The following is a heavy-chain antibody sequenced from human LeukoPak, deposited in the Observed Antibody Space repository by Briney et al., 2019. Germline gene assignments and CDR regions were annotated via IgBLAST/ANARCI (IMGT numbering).Heavy chain of an antibody. CDR1: GFTFSSYG. V-gene: IGHV3-23*01. CDR3: AKGYNWHDR. J-gene: IGHJ5*02. CDR2: INTSGGTT. Sequence: GGSLRLSCAASGFTFSSYGMTWVRQARGKGLEWVSTINTSGGTTYYTDSVKGRFTGSRDNSKNTLYLQMNSLRAEDTAVYYCAKGYNWHDRWGQGTLVTVSS.